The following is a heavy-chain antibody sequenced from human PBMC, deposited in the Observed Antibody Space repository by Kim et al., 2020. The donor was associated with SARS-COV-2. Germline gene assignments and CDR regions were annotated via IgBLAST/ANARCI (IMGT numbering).Heavy chain of an antibody. J-gene: IGHJ6*02. CDR3: AKDRVDMVRGVDYYYYGMDV. CDR2: IWYDGSNK. D-gene: IGHD3-10*01. CDR1: GFTFSSYG. V-gene: IGHV3-33*06. Sequence: GGSLRLSCAASGFTFSSYGMHWVRQAPGKGLEWVAVIWYDGSNKYYADSVKGRFTISRDNSKNTLYLQMNSLRAEDTAVYYCAKDRVDMVRGVDYYYYGMDVWGQGTTVTVSS.